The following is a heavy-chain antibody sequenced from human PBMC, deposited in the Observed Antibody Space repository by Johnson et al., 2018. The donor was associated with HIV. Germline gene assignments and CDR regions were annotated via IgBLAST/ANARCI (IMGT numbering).Heavy chain of an antibody. Sequence: QVLLVESGGGVVQPGRSLRLSCAASGFTFSSYAMHWVRQAPGKGLEWVAVISYDGNNKYYTDSVKGRFTISRDNSKNTLYLQMNSLRAEDTAVYYCARGGKRVMAAFDIWGQGTMVTVSS. J-gene: IGHJ3*02. D-gene: IGHD3-16*01. CDR3: ARGGKRVMAAFDI. V-gene: IGHV3-30*04. CDR2: ISYDGNNK. CDR1: GFTFSSYA.